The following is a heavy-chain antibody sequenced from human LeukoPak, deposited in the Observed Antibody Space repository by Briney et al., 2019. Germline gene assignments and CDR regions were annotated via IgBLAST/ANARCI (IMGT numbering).Heavy chain of an antibody. J-gene: IGHJ6*02. V-gene: IGHV3-7*01. D-gene: IGHD3-16*01. CDR3: ARDGGIIRFGGQDV. CDR2: MNRDGSEK. CDR1: GFTFSSYW. Sequence: GESLRLSCAASGFTFSSYWMSWVRQAPGKGLEWVANMNRDGSEKNYVDSIKGRFTISRDNAANSLYLQMNSLRVEDTAVYYCARDGGIIRFGGQDVWGQGTTVIVS.